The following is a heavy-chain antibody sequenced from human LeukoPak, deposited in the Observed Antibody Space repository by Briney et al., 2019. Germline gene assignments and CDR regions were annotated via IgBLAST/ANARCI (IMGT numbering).Heavy chain of an antibody. V-gene: IGHV3-7*01. J-gene: IGHJ4*02. CDR3: ARTVPGYPDDYFDY. D-gene: IGHD6-19*01. Sequence: GGSLRLSCAASGFTFSRHWMSWVRQAPGKGLERVAHMNQDGSAIYYVDSVRGRFTISRDNAKNSLYLQMNGLTVADTAVYYCARTVPGYPDDYFDYWGQGTLVTVSS. CDR2: MNQDGSAI. CDR1: GFTFSRHW.